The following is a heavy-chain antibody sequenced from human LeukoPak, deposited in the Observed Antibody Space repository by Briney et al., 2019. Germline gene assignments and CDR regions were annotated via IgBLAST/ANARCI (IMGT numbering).Heavy chain of an antibody. Sequence: PSETLSLTCTVSGGSITTYYWSWIRQPPGKGLEWIGYILYSGSTAYNPSLKSRVTMSVDTSENQFSLKLSSVTAADTAVYYCARDRYYDSTGYNYFDPWGQGALVTVSS. J-gene: IGHJ5*02. CDR1: GGSITTYY. D-gene: IGHD3-22*01. CDR3: ARDRYYDSTGYNYFDP. V-gene: IGHV4-59*01. CDR2: ILYSGST.